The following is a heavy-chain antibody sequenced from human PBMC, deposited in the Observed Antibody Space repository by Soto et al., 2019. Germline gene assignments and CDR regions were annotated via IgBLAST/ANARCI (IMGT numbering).Heavy chain of an antibody. CDR3: AHSSYFDWPLDY. D-gene: IGHD3-9*01. J-gene: IGHJ4*02. CDR2: IYWNDDK. V-gene: IGHV2-5*01. Sequence: SGPTLVNPTQTLTLTCTFSGFSLSTSGVGVGWIRQPPGKALEWLALIYWNDDKRYSPSLKSRLTITKDTSKNQVVLTMTNMGPVDTATYYCAHSSYFDWPLDYWGQGTLVTVPQ. CDR1: GFSLSTSGVG.